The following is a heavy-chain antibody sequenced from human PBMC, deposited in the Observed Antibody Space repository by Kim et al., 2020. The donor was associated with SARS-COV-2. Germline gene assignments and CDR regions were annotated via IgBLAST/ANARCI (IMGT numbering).Heavy chain of an antibody. D-gene: IGHD4-17*01. CDR2: ISWDGTRT. Sequence: GGSLRLSCVASGFTFSTSPMGWVRQAPGEGLEWGSRISWDGTRTYYADSVKGRVTMSSDKSKNTVYLHMNSLRVEDTAVYYCAKGVTNSGFDYWGQGAQVTVSS. V-gene: IGHV3-23*01. CDR3: AKGVTNSGFDY. J-gene: IGHJ4*02. CDR1: GFTFSTSP.